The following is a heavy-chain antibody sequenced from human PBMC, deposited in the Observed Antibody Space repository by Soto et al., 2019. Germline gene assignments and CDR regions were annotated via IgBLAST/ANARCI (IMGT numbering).Heavy chain of an antibody. V-gene: IGHV3-23*01. CDR1: GFTFRSYA. CDR3: AKEDYDILTGYYRSPFDY. D-gene: IGHD3-9*01. Sequence: GVSLRLSCAASGFTFRSYAMSWVRQAPGKGLEWVSAISGSGGSTYYADSVKGRFTISRDNSKNTLYLQMNSLRAEDTAVYYCAKEDYDILTGYYRSPFDYWGQGTLVTVSS. J-gene: IGHJ4*02. CDR2: ISGSGGST.